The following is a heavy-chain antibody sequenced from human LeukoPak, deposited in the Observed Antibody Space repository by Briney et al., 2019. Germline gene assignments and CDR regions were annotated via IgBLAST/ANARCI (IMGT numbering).Heavy chain of an antibody. CDR3: ARSHRVDYCDSSGYSDY. CDR1: GGSISGYY. CDR2: ISSSSYI. Sequence: ETLSLTCIVSGGSISGYYWNWVRQAPGKGLEWVSSISSSSYIYYADSVKGRFTISRDNAKNSLYLQMNSLRAEDTAVYYCARSHRVDYCDSSGYSDYWGQGTLVTVSS. D-gene: IGHD3-22*01. V-gene: IGHV3-69-1*01. J-gene: IGHJ4*02.